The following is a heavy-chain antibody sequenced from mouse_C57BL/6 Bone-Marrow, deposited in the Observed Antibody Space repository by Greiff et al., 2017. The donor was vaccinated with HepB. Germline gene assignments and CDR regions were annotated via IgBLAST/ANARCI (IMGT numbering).Heavy chain of an antibody. CDR3: ARRCGSSLAWFAY. D-gene: IGHD1-1*01. V-gene: IGHV2-2*01. CDR2: IWSGGST. Sequence: VKLMESGPGLVQPSQSLSITCTVSGFSLTSYGVHWVRQSPGKGLEWLGVIWSGGSTDYNAAFISRLSISKDNSKSQVFFKMNSLQADDTAIYYCARRCGSSLAWFAYWGQGTLGTVSA. J-gene: IGHJ3*01. CDR1: GFSLTSYG.